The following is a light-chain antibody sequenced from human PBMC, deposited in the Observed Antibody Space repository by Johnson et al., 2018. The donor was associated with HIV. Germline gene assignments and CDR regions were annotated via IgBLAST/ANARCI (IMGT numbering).Light chain of an antibody. CDR3: GTWDSSLRVYV. V-gene: IGLV1-51*01. Sequence: QSVLTQPPSVSAAPGQKVNISCSGSSSNIGNNYVSWYQQLPGTAPKVLIYDNHKRPSGIPDRVSGSKSGTSATLGITGLQTGDEADYYCGTWDSSLRVYVFGTWTKVTVL. CDR2: DNH. J-gene: IGLJ1*01. CDR1: SSNIGNNY.